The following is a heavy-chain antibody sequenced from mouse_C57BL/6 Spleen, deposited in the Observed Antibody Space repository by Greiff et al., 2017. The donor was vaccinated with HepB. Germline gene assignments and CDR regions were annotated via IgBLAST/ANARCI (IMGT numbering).Heavy chain of an antibody. CDR3: ARSRGSYYSNYGY. J-gene: IGHJ2*01. Sequence: VKLQQPGTELVKPGASVKLSCKASGYTFTSYWMHWVKQRPGQGLEWIGNINPSNGGTNYNEKFKSKATLTVDKSSSTAYMQLSSLTSEDSAVYYCARSRGSYYSNYGYWGQGTTLTVSS. CDR2: INPSNGGT. CDR1: GYTFTSYW. V-gene: IGHV1-53*01. D-gene: IGHD2-5*01.